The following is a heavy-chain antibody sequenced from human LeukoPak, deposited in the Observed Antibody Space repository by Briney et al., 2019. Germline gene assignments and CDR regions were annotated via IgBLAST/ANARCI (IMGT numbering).Heavy chain of an antibody. CDR3: AKDQYLVAATLEI. CDR1: GFAFNSYD. J-gene: IGHJ3*02. V-gene: IGHV3-23*01. Sequence: GGSLRLSCAASGFAFNSYDMTWVRRAPGKGLEWVSAISGSGGSTYYADSVKGRFTISRDNSKNTLYLQMNSLRAEDTAVYYCAKDQYLVAATLEIWGQGTMVTVSS. D-gene: IGHD2-15*01. CDR2: ISGSGGST.